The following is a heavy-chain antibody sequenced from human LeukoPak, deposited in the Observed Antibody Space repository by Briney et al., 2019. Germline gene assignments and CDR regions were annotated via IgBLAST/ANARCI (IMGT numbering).Heavy chain of an antibody. CDR2: IAFDGGNK. CDR1: GFTFSRHG. V-gene: IGHV3-33*05. J-gene: IGHJ4*02. CDR3: ARSISSGGFRLDY. D-gene: IGHD3-3*02. Sequence: GGSLRLSCAASGFTFSRHGMHWVRQAPGKGLEWITFIAFDGGNKWYADSVKGRFTISRDNYMDTLYLQTNSLRVEDTAVYYCARSISSGGFRLDYWGQGTLVTVSS.